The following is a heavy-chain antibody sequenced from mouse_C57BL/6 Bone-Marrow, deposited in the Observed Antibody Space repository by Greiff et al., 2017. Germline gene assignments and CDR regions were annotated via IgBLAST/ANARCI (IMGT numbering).Heavy chain of an antibody. J-gene: IGHJ4*01. V-gene: IGHV1-81*01. Sequence: VQLQQSGAELARPGASVKLSCTASGYTFTSYGISWVKQRTGQGLEWIGEIYPRSGNTYYNEKFKGKATLTADKSDSTAYMELRSLTSEDSAVYFCARSNYPYYAMDYWGQGTAVTVSS. CDR2: IYPRSGNT. CDR1: GYTFTSYG. CDR3: ARSNYPYYAMDY. D-gene: IGHD2-5*01.